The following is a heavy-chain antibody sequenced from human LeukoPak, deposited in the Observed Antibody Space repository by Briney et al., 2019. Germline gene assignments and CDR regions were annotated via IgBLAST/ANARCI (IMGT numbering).Heavy chain of an antibody. CDR1: GFTVSSNY. D-gene: IGHD5-24*01. CDR3: ARGPKFEGMATTTFDY. CDR2: IYSGGST. Sequence: GGSLRLSCAASGFTVSSNYMSWVRQAPGKGLEWVSVIYSGGSTYYADSVKGRFTISRDNSKNTLYLQMNSLRAEDTAVYYCARGPKFEGMATTTFDYWGQGTLVTVSS. J-gene: IGHJ4*02. V-gene: IGHV3-53*01.